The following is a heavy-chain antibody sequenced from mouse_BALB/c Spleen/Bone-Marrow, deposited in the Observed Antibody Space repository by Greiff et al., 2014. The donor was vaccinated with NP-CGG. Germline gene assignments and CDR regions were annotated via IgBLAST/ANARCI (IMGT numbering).Heavy chain of an antibody. CDR1: GYTFTSYW. CDR3: TRDQVRRGYYYAMDY. CDR2: IYPGSGST. V-gene: IGHV1S22*01. D-gene: IGHD2-14*01. J-gene: IGHJ4*01. Sequence: LKESGSELVRPGASVKLSCKASGYTFTSYWMHWGKQRHGQGLEWIGNIYPGSGSTNYDEKFKSKGTLTVDTSSSTAYMHLSSLTSEDSAVYYCTRDQVRRGYYYAMDYWGQGTSVTVSS.